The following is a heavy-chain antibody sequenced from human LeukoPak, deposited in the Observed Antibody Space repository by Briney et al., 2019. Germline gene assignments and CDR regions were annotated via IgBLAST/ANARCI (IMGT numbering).Heavy chain of an antibody. J-gene: IGHJ6*03. CDR3: ARDHPYGSGLRRAYMDV. D-gene: IGHD3-10*01. CDR1: GYTFTGYY. CDR2: INPNSGGT. V-gene: IGHV1-2*02. Sequence: ASVKVSCKASGYTFTGYYMHWVRQAPGQGLEWMGWINPNSGGTNYQGRVTMTRDTSISTAYMELSRLRSDDTAVYYCARDHPYGSGLRRAYMDVWGKGTTVTVSS.